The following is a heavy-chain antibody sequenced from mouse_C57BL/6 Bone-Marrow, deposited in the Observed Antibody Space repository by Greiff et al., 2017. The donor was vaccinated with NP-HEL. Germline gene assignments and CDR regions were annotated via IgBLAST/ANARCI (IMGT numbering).Heavy chain of an antibody. CDR1: GYTFTDYE. V-gene: IGHV1-15*01. Sequence: QVHVKQSGAELVRPGASVTLSCKASGYTFTDYEMHWVKQTPVHGLEWIGAIDPETGGTAYNQKFKGKAILTADKSSSTAYMELRSLTSEDSAVYYCTDYSPGAYWGQGTLVTVSA. CDR3: TDYSPGAY. D-gene: IGHD2-12*01. J-gene: IGHJ3*01. CDR2: IDPETGGT.